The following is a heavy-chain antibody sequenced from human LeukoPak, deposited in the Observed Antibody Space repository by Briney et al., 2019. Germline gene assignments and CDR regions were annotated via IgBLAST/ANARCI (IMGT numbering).Heavy chain of an antibody. J-gene: IGHJ4*02. V-gene: IGHV3-30-3*01. CDR2: ISYDGSNK. D-gene: IGHD6-13*01. Sequence: PGGSLRLSCAASGFTFSSYAMHWVRQAPGKGLEWVAVISYDGSNKYYADSVKGRFTISRDNSKNTLYLQMNSLRAEDTAVYYCAKDFPRSSSWDEDYWGQGTLVTVSS. CDR1: GFTFSSYA. CDR3: AKDFPRSSSWDEDY.